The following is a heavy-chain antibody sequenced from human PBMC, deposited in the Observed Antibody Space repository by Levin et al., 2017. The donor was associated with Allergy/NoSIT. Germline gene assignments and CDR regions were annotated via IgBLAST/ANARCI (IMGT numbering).Heavy chain of an antibody. Sequence: GGSLRLSCAASGFTFASFWMTWVRQAPGKWLEWVANIERDGGKTYYVDSVKGRFTISRDNAKNSVYLQMNSLRVDDTAVYYCAREEGWGYHYGMDVWGQGTTVTVSS. J-gene: IGHJ6*02. V-gene: IGHV3-7*01. CDR2: IERDGGKT. D-gene: IGHD3-16*02. CDR3: AREEGWGYHYGMDV. CDR1: GFTFASFW.